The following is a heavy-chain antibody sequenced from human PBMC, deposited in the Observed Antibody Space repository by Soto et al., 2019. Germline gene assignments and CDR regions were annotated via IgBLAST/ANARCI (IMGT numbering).Heavy chain of an antibody. D-gene: IGHD6-6*01. CDR3: ARAPKVSGSSQTRPDF. Sequence: SETLSLTCSIYSGSLSGYYWSWIRQPPGKGLEWIGEISQSGNTNNSPSLKSRVSISIDTSKKQFSLNLASVSAADTAVYYCARAPKVSGSSQTRPDFWGQGTLVTVSS. CDR1: SGSLSGYY. J-gene: IGHJ4*02. CDR2: ISQSGNT. V-gene: IGHV4-34*01.